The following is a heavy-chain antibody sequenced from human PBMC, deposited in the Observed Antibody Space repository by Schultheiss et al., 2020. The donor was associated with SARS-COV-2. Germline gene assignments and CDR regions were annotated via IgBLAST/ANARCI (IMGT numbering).Heavy chain of an antibody. CDR3: TRSSGGGFCDY. D-gene: IGHD2-15*01. V-gene: IGHV3-48*04. CDR1: GFTFSSYG. J-gene: IGHJ4*02. CDR2: ISSSGSTI. Sequence: GGSLRLSCAASGFTFSSYGMHWVRQAPGKGLEWVSYISSSGSTIYYADSVKGRFTISRDNAKNSLYLQMNSLRAEDTAVYYCTRSSGGGFCDYWGQGTLVTVSS.